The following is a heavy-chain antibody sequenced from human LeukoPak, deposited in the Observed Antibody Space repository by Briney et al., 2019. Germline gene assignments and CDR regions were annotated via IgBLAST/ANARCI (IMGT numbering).Heavy chain of an antibody. Sequence: PQTLSLTCVVYGGSLSDYYWSWLRQPPGKGLEWIGEINHSGSTNYNPSLKRRVTISVDTSKNQFSLKLSSVTAADTAVYYCARERRPIDRIDSDYAYYYYYMDVWGKGTTVTVSS. V-gene: IGHV4-34*01. CDR2: INHSGST. CDR3: ARERRPIDRIDSDYAYYYYYMDV. D-gene: IGHD4-11*01. J-gene: IGHJ6*03. CDR1: GGSLSDYY.